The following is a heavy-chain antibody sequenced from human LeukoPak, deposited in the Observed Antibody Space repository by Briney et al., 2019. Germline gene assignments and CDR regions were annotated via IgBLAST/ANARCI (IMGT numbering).Heavy chain of an antibody. CDR1: GFTFSDYY. D-gene: IGHD2-2*02. J-gene: IGHJ6*02. V-gene: IGHV3-11*04. CDR2: ISSSGSTI. CDR3: ARDQVLGAPAAIRGYYYYYGMDV. Sequence: GGSLRLSCAASGFTFSDYYMSWIRQAPGKGVEWVSYISSSGSTIYYADSVKGRFTISRDNAKNSLYLQMNSLRAEDTAVYYCARDQVLGAPAAIRGYYYYYGMDVWGQGTTVTVSS.